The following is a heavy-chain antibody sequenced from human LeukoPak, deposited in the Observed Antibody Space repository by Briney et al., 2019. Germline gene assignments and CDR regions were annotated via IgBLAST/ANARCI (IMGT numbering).Heavy chain of an antibody. CDR1: GFTFNKYW. CDR2: INTDGSAT. Sequence: GGSLRLSCRVSGFTFNKYWMHWVRQAPEKGLVWVSRINTDGSATNYADFVKGRITIARDNARNTLYLQMNGLRVEDTARYYCARESAIVRVPFDNWGQGTLVTVSS. J-gene: IGHJ4*02. V-gene: IGHV3-74*01. CDR3: ARESAIVRVPFDN. D-gene: IGHD2/OR15-2a*01.